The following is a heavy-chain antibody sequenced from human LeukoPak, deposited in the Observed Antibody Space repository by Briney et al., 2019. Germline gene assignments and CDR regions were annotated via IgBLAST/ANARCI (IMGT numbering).Heavy chain of an antibody. D-gene: IGHD1-7*01. CDR3: ARHGTGPDI. J-gene: IGHJ3*02. Sequence: SETLSLTCTVSGYSISSGYFWGWIRQTPGTGLEWIGSLSHSGNSHYNPSLQSRVAISIDTSKNQFSLKLSSVTAADTAVYYCARHGTGPDIWGQGTMVTVSS. CDR1: GYSISSGYF. CDR2: LSHSGNS. V-gene: IGHV4-38-2*02.